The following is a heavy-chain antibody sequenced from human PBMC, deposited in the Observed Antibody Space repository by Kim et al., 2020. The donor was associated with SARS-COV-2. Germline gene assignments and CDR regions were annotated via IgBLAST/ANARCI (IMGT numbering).Heavy chain of an antibody. V-gene: IGHV1-69*13. J-gene: IGHJ6*02. D-gene: IGHD4-17*01. CDR2: IIPIFGTA. CDR1: GGTFSSYA. Sequence: SVKVSCKASGGTFSSYAISWVRQAPGQGLEWMGGIIPIFGTANYAQKFQGRVTITADESTSTAYMELSSLRSEDTAVYYCARNYGDYGYYYGMDVWGQGTTVTVSS. CDR3: ARNYGDYGYYYGMDV.